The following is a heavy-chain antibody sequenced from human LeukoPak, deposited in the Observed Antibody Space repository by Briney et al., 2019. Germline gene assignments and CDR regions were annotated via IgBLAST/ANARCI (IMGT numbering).Heavy chain of an antibody. CDR1: GFTFSSYS. D-gene: IGHD4-17*01. Sequence: PGGSLRLSCAASGFTFSSYSVNWVRQAPGKGLEWVSYISSSSSTIYYADSVKGRFTISRDNAKNSLYLQMNSLRAEDTAVYYCVRMGRYGDYDYWGQGTLVTVSS. V-gene: IGHV3-48*04. CDR2: ISSSSSTI. CDR3: VRMGRYGDYDY. J-gene: IGHJ4*02.